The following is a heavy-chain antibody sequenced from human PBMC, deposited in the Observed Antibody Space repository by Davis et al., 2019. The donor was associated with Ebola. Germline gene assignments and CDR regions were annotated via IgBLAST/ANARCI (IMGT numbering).Heavy chain of an antibody. CDR1: GGSISSSSYY. CDR3: ARVCDYYGSGSYFAEVGFDY. J-gene: IGHJ4*02. CDR2: IYYSGSS. V-gene: IGHV4-61*05. Sequence: MPSETLSLTCTVSGGSISSSSYYWGWIRQPPGKGLDWIGYIYYSGSSNYNPSLKSRVTISVDTSKNQFSLKLRSVTAADTAMYYCARVCDYYGSGSYFAEVGFDYWGQGTLVTVSS. D-gene: IGHD3-10*01.